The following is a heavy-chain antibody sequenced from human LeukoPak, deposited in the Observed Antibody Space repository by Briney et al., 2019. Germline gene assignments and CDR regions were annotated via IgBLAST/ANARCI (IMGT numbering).Heavy chain of an antibody. Sequence: PSETLSLTXTVSGGSISSSSYYWGWIRQPPGKGLEWIGSIYYSGSTYYNPSLKSRVTISVDTSKNQFSLKLSSVTAADTAVYYCARQVPPEYFQHWGQGTLVTVSS. CDR3: ARQVPPEYFQH. D-gene: IGHD1-1*01. CDR2: IYYSGST. J-gene: IGHJ1*01. V-gene: IGHV4-39*01. CDR1: GGSISSSSYY.